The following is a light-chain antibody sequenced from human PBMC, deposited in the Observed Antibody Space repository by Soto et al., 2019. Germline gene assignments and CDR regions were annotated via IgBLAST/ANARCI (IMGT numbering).Light chain of an antibody. CDR1: QSISSN. J-gene: IGKJ2*01. V-gene: IGKV1-39*01. Sequence: DIQMTQSPSSLSASVGDRVTITCRASQSISSNLNWYQQKPGKAPKLLIYAASGLQSGVPSRFSASGSGTDFTLSISSLQPEDFATYFCQQSYRIPQTFGQGTKLEIK. CDR3: QQSYRIPQT. CDR2: AAS.